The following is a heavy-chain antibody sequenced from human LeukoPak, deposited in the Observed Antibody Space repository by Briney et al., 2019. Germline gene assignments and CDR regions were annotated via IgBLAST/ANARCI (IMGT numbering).Heavy chain of an antibody. V-gene: IGHV3-23*01. CDR1: GFTFSSYA. D-gene: IGHD5-24*01. J-gene: IGHJ4*02. CDR3: ARAITASDEYYFDY. Sequence: PGGSLRLSCAASGFTFSSYAMSWVRQAPGKGLEWVSAISGSGGSTYYADSVKGRFTISRDNSKTTLYLQMNSLRAEDTAVYYCARAITASDEYYFDYWGQGTLVTVSS. CDR2: ISGSGGST.